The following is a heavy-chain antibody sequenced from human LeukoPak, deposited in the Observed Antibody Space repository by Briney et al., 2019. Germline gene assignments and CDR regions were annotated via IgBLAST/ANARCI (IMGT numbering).Heavy chain of an antibody. CDR3: ARDIAYDILTGYSDFDY. Sequence: GASVKVSCKASGYTCTSYGISWVRQAPGQGLEWMGWISAYNGNTNYAQKLQGRVTMTTDTSTSTAYMELRSLRSDDTAVYYCARDIAYDILTGYSDFDYWGQGTLVTVSS. CDR1: GYTCTSYG. CDR2: ISAYNGNT. V-gene: IGHV1-18*04. D-gene: IGHD3-9*01. J-gene: IGHJ4*02.